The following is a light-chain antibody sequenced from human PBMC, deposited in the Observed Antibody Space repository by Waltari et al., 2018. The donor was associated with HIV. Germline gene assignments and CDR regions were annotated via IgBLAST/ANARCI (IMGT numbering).Light chain of an antibody. CDR2: GAS. CDR3: QQYDPSPLYT. J-gene: IGKJ2*01. Sequence: EIVLTQSTGTLSLSPGERATLSCRSSQSVTKNYLVWCQQKDGQPPRLLIYGASSRAIGIPDMFSGNGSGTDFTLTISRLEPEAFAVYYCQQYDPSPLYTFGQGTKLEIK. CDR1: QSVTKNY. V-gene: IGKV3-20*01.